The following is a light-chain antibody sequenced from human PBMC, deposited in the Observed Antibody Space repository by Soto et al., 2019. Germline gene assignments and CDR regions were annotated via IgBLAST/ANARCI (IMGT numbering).Light chain of an antibody. CDR2: AAS. V-gene: IGKV1-39*01. Sequence: DIQMTQSPSSLSAAVGDRVTITCRASQSISSFLNWYQQKPGKAPKLLIYAASSLQSGVPSRFSGGGSGPDFTLTIIIMQPEEFATNYCQQSDSTPATFGQDTRMEIK. CDR1: QSISSF. CDR3: QQSDSTPAT. J-gene: IGKJ5*01.